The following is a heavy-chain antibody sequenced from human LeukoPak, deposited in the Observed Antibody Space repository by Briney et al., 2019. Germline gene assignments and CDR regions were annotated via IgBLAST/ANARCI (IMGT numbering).Heavy chain of an antibody. D-gene: IGHD3-22*01. CDR1: GYTFTSYD. V-gene: IGHV1-8*01. J-gene: IGHJ3*02. CDR3: AVYDSSGYYYSNDAFDI. CDR2: MNPNSGNT. Sequence: ASVKVSCKASGYTFTSYDINWVRQATGQGLEWMGWMNPNSGNTGYAQKFQGRVTMTRNTSTSTAYMELSSLRSEDTAVYYCAVYDSSGYYYSNDAFDIWGQGTMVTVSS.